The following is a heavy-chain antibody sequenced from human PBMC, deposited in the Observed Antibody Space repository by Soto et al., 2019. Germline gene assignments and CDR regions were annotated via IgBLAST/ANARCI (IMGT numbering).Heavy chain of an antibody. CDR3: ARDGTLYDSSGYGFRE. CDR1: GYIFTDYY. Sequence: GAPVEVSCKASGYIFTDYYLHSARHDPKPGLEWKGGIIPMFGKANYAQKFQDRVTITADESTSTGYMELRSLTSEDTAVYYCARDGTLYDSSGYGFREWGQRSLVIVSS. CDR2: IIPMFGKA. D-gene: IGHD3-22*01. J-gene: IGHJ4*02. V-gene: IGHV1-69*01.